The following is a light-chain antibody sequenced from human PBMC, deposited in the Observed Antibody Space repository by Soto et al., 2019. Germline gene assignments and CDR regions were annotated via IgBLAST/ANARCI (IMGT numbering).Light chain of an antibody. CDR3: QQYGSSIT. J-gene: IGKJ5*01. V-gene: IGKV1-39*01. CDR2: AAS. Sequence: DIQMTQSPSPMCVSXGDRVTIPFRASQSISSYLNWYQQKPGKAPKLLIYAASSLQSGVPSRFSGSGSGTDFTLTISRLEPEDFAVYCCQQYGSSITFGQGTRLEIK. CDR1: QSISSY.